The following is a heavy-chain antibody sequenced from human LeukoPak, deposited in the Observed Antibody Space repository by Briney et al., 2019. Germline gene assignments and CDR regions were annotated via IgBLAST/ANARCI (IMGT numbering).Heavy chain of an antibody. CDR2: ISAYNGNT. CDR3: ARDRAAFYSGTYHHGFDI. CDR1: GYTFTSYG. V-gene: IGHV1-18*01. Sequence: ASVKVSCKASGYTFTSYGISWVRQAPGQGLEWMGWISAYNGNTNYAQKLQGRVTMTTDASTSTAYMELRSLRSDDTAVYYCARDRAAFYSGTYHHGFDIWGQGTMVTVSS. D-gene: IGHD1-26*01. J-gene: IGHJ3*02.